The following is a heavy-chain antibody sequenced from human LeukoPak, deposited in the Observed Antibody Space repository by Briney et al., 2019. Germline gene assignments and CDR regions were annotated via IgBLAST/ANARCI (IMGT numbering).Heavy chain of an antibody. J-gene: IGHJ4*02. CDR2: MNPNRGNT. V-gene: IGHV1-8*02. D-gene: IGHD6-19*01. CDR3: ARDEYSSGSIDY. CDR1: GYTFTSYE. Sequence: GASVKVSCKASGYTFTSYEINWVRQASGQGLEWMGWMNPNRGNTGYAQKFQGRVTMTTDTSTSTAYMELRSLRSDDTAVYYCARDEYSSGSIDYWGQGTLVTVSS.